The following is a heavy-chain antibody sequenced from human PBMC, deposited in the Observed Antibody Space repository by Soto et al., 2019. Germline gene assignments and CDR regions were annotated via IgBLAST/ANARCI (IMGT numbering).Heavy chain of an antibody. D-gene: IGHD2-21*02. CDR1: GGTFSSYA. CDR2: IIPIFGTA. V-gene: IGHV1-69*01. Sequence: QVQLVQSGAEVKKPGSSVKVSCKASGGTFSSYAISWVRQSPGQGLEWMGGIIPIFGTANYAQKFQGRVTMTADESTSTAYMELSSLRSEDTAVYYCVAETDCGGDCYSGYFQHWGQGTLVTVSS. CDR3: VAETDCGGDCYSGYFQH. J-gene: IGHJ1*01.